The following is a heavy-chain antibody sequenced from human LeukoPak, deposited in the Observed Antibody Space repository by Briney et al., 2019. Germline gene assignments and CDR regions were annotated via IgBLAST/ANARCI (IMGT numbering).Heavy chain of an antibody. CDR2: ISYDGSNK. CDR1: GFTFSSYA. Sequence: PGGPLRLSCAASGFTFSSYAMHWVRQAPGKGLEWVAVISYDGSNKYYADSVKGRFTISRDNSKNTLYLQMNSLRAEDTAVYYCARGGDFWSGPYDYWGQGTLVTVSS. D-gene: IGHD3-3*01. V-gene: IGHV3-30-3*01. CDR3: ARGGDFWSGPYDY. J-gene: IGHJ4*02.